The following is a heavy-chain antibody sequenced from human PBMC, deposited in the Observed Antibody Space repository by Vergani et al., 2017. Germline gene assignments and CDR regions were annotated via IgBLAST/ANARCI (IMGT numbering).Heavy chain of an antibody. CDR1: GGSFSGYY. CDR2: INHSGST. V-gene: IGHV4-34*01. Sequence: QVQLQQWGAGLLKPSETLSLTCAVYGGSFSGYYWSWIRQPPGKGLEWIGEINHSGSTNYNPSLKSRVTISVDTSKNQFSLKLSSVNAADTAVYYCARGYLLLWFGAWGQGTLVTVSS. D-gene: IGHD3-10*01. CDR3: ARGYLLLWFGA. J-gene: IGHJ5*02.